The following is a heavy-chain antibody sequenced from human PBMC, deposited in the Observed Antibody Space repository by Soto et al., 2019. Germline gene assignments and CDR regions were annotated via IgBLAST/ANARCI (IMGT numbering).Heavy chain of an antibody. CDR1: GGTFSSYT. V-gene: IGHV1-69*02. D-gene: IGHD2-15*01. Sequence: QVQLVQSGAEVKKPGSSVKVSCKASGGTFSSYTISWVRQAPGQGLEWMGKIIPILGIANYAQKFQGRVTITADKSTSTAYMELSSLRSEDTAVYYCAKGGYYYGMDVWGQGTTVTVSS. J-gene: IGHJ6*02. CDR3: AKGGYYYGMDV. CDR2: IIPILGIA.